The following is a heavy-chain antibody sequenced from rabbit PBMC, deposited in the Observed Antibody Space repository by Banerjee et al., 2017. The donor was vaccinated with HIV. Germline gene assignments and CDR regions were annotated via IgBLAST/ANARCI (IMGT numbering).Heavy chain of an antibody. Sequence: QSLEESGGDLVQPEGSLALTCKASGFTISSSYYMCWVRQAPGKGLEWIACIYAGSSGSTYYASWAKGRFTISKTSSTTVTLQMTSLTAADTATYFCARGIYAGYAGYFNLWGPGTLVTV. CDR3: ARGIYAGYAGYFNL. D-gene: IGHD7-1*01. J-gene: IGHJ4*01. V-gene: IGHV1S40*01. CDR2: IYAGSSGST. CDR1: GFTISSSYY.